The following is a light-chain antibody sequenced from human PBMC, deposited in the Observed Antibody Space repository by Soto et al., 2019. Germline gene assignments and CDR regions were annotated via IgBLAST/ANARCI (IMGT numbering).Light chain of an antibody. CDR1: ESVSSSTY. J-gene: IGKJ2*01. CDR3: RQYGSSPPYT. Sequence: EIVLTQSPGTLSLSPGERATLSCRASESVSSSTYLAWYQQKPGQAPRLLIYGASSRATGIPDRFSGSGSGTDFTRTISRLEREDFGVYYCRQYGSSPPYTFGQGTKLEIK. V-gene: IGKV3-20*01. CDR2: GAS.